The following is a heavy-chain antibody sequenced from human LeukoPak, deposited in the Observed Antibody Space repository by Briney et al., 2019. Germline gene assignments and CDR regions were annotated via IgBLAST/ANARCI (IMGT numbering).Heavy chain of an antibody. V-gene: IGHV4-59*01. CDR1: GGSISSYY. D-gene: IGHD4-17*01. CDR2: IYYSGST. Sequence: SETLSLTCTVSGGSISSYYWSWIRQPPGKGLEWIGYIYYSGSTNYNPSLKSRVTISVDTSKNQFSLKLSSVTAADTAVHYCARVSDGDIPKYFDYWGQGTLVTVSS. CDR3: ARVSDGDIPKYFDY. J-gene: IGHJ4*02.